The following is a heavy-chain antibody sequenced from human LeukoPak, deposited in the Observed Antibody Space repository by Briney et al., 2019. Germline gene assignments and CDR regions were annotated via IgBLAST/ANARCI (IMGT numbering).Heavy chain of an antibody. CDR3: ASLKQQLVGWFDP. Sequence: KSSQTLSLTCTVSGGSFSSGSYYWNWIRQPAGKGLEWIGRIYTSGSTNYNPSLKSRVTMSVDTSKNQFSLKLSSVTAADTAVYHCASLKQQLVGWFDPWGQGTLVTVSS. D-gene: IGHD6-13*01. V-gene: IGHV4-61*02. CDR2: IYTSGST. CDR1: GGSFSSGSYY. J-gene: IGHJ5*02.